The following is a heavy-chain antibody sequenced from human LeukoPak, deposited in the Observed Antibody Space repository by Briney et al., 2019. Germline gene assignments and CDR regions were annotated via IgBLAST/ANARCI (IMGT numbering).Heavy chain of an antibody. D-gene: IGHD3-10*01. CDR1: GGSFSGYY. CDR3: ARERGHGSGSYRWDY. V-gene: IGHV3-7*01. CDR2: IKQDGSEK. Sequence: ETLSLTCAVYGGSFSGYYWSWVRQAPGKGLEWVANIKQDGSEKYYVDSVKGRFTISRDNAKNSLYLQMNSLRAEDTAVYYCARERGHGSGSYRWDYWGQGTLVTVSS. J-gene: IGHJ4*02.